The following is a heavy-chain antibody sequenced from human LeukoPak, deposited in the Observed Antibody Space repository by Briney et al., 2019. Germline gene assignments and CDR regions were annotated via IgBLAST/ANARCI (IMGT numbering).Heavy chain of an antibody. J-gene: IGHJ4*02. V-gene: IGHV3-21*01. CDR3: AKFIAAPFYFDS. D-gene: IGHD6-13*01. CDR2: ISSSSSYI. CDR1: GFTFSSYS. Sequence: GGSLRLSCAASGFTFSSYSMNWVRQAPGKGLEWVSSISSSSSYIYYADSVKGRFTISRDNAKNSLYLQMNSLRAEDTAVYYCAKFIAAPFYFDSWGQGILVTVSS.